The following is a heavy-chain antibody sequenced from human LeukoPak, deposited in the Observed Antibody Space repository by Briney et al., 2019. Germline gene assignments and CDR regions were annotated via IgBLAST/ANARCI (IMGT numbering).Heavy chain of an antibody. J-gene: IGHJ4*02. D-gene: IGHD5-24*01. Sequence: GGSLRLSCAASGFTFSGSAMHWVRQASGKGLEWVGRIRSKANSYATAYAASVKGRFTISRDDSKNTAYLQMNSLKTEDTAVYYCTGSGHGYNSDYWGQGTLVTVSS. V-gene: IGHV3-73*01. CDR1: GFTFSGSA. CDR2: IRSKANSYAT. CDR3: TGSGHGYNSDY.